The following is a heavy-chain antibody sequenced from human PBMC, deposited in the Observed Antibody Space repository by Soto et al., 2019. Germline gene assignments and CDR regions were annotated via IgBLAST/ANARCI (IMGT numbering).Heavy chain of an antibody. V-gene: IGHV3-23*01. J-gene: IGHJ4*02. CDR3: AILAVRQILDY. Sequence: EVQLLESGGGLVQPGGSLRLSCAASGFTFSSYAMSWVCQAPGKGLEWVSTISGYGGSTYYADSVKGRFTISRDNSKNTLYLQMNSLRAEDTAVYYCAILAVRQILDYWGQGTLVTVSS. CDR1: GFTFSSYA. D-gene: IGHD6-6*01. CDR2: ISGYGGST.